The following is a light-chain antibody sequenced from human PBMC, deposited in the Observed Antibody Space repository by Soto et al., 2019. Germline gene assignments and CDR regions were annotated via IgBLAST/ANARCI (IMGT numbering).Light chain of an antibody. CDR1: QNVGTY. CDR2: GAS. J-gene: IGKJ2*01. V-gene: IGKV3-11*01. CDR3: QHRHTWPPDAT. Sequence: EIVLTQSPATLSLSAGDRATLSCRASQNVGTYLAWYQQRPGQAPMLLIYGASNRATGIPARFSGSGSRTDFTLTITSLAPEDFAVYFCQHRHTWPPDATFGPGTRLEIK.